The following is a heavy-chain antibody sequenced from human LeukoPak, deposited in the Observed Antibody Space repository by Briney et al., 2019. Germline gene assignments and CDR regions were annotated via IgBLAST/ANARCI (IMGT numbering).Heavy chain of an antibody. V-gene: IGHV3-23*01. Sequence: PGGSLRLSCAASGFTFSSYAMSWVRQAPGKGLEWVSAISGSGGSTYYADSVKGRSTISRDNSKNTLYLQMNSLRAEDTAVYYCAKADYSTTYFDYWGQGTLVTVSS. CDR1: GFTFSSYA. CDR3: AKADYSTTYFDY. D-gene: IGHD4-11*01. J-gene: IGHJ4*02. CDR2: ISGSGGST.